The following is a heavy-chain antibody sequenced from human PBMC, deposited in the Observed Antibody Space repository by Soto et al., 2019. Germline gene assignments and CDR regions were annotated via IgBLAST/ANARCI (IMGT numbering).Heavy chain of an antibody. D-gene: IGHD2-15*01. J-gene: IGHJ4*02. CDR1: GGSISCVY. Sequence: QVQLQESGPGVVKPSETLSLTCTVSGGSISCVYWSWIRQPPGKGLEWIGYIYDSGGTNYNPSLKSRVTMSVDASKNQFSLKLRSVTAADTAVYYCARAAVVTQGHFDYWGQGTVVTVSS. CDR3: ARAAVVTQGHFDY. CDR2: IYDSGGT. V-gene: IGHV4-59*01.